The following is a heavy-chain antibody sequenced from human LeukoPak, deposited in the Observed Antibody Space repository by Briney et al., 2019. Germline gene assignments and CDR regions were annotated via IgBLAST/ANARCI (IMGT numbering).Heavy chain of an antibody. V-gene: IGHV3-23*01. CDR2: ISASGGST. D-gene: IGHD3-10*01. CDR1: GFTLSSYA. Sequence: GGSLRLSCAASGFTLSSYAMSWVRQAPGKGLEWVSSISASGGSTNYADSVKGRFTISRDNSKNTVYLQMNSLRAEDTAVYYCAKVMKGSERLTMVRGVIIKTAGLFYMDVWGKGTTVTVSS. CDR3: AKVMKGSERLTMVRGVIIKTAGLFYMDV. J-gene: IGHJ6*03.